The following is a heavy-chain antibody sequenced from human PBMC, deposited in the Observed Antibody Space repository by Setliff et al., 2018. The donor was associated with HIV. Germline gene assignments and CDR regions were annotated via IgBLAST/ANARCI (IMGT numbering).Heavy chain of an antibody. J-gene: IGHJ4*02. CDR3: TREGSDYDFDY. CDR2: INWDGGSA. V-gene: IGHV3-20*04. D-gene: IGHD5-12*01. Sequence: PGGSLRLSCTASGFTFDDYGMGWVRQGPGKGLEWVAGINWDGGSAAYADSVKGRFTISRDNAKNALHLQMNNLRAEDTAFYYCTREGSDYDFDYWGQGTLVTVSS. CDR1: GFTFDDYG.